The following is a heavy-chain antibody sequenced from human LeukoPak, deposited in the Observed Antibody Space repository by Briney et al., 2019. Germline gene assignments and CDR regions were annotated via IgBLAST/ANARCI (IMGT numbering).Heavy chain of an antibody. Sequence: ASVKVSCKTGGFTFIGNYLHWVRQAPGQGLEWMGIINPNGGHTDYAPNFQNRVTMTRDMSTSTVYMELSSLRSEDTAVFYCARSKDDRGYDVRHLDYWGQGTLVTVSS. CDR2: INPNGGHT. D-gene: IGHD3-10*01. CDR3: ARSKDDRGYDVRHLDY. CDR1: GFTFIGNY. J-gene: IGHJ4*02. V-gene: IGHV1-46*01.